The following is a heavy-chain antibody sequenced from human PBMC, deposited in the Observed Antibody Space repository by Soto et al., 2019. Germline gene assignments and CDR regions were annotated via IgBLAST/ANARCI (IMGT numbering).Heavy chain of an antibody. CDR2: IRSKAYGGTT. V-gene: IGHV3-49*04. J-gene: IGHJ6*02. Sequence: PGGSLRLSCTASGFTFGDYAMSWVRLAPGKGLEWVGFIRSKAYGGTTEYAASVKGRFTISRDDSKSIAYLQMNSLKTEDTAVYYCTGILAYCSGGSCLPFYYYYGMDVWGQGTTVTVSS. D-gene: IGHD2-15*01. CDR3: TGILAYCSGGSCLPFYYYYGMDV. CDR1: GFTFGDYA.